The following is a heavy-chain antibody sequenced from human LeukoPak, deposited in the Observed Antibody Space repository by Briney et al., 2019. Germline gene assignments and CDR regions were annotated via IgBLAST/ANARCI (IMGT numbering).Heavy chain of an antibody. CDR2: ISYDGSNK. V-gene: IGHV3-30-3*01. CDR1: GFTFSSYA. Sequence: GGSLRLSCAASGFTFSSYAMHWVRQAPGKGLEWVAVISYDGSNKYYADSVKGRFTISRDNSKNTLYLQMNSLRAEDTAVYYCARAPYEEGSAWHNYYYMDVWGKGTTVTVSS. CDR3: ARAPYEEGSAWHNYYYMDV. D-gene: IGHD6-25*01. J-gene: IGHJ6*03.